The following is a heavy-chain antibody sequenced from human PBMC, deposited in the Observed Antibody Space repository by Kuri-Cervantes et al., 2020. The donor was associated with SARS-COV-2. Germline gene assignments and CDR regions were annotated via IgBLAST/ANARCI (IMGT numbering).Heavy chain of an antibody. CDR2: ISGSGGST. CDR3: AEVGPLWFGELLPYYYYYMDV. V-gene: IGHV3-23*01. CDR1: GFTFSSYA. Sequence: GESLKISCAASGFTFSSYAMSWVRQAPGKGLEWVSAISGSGGSTYYADSVKGRFTISRDNSKNTLYLQMNSLRAEDTAVYYCAEVGPLWFGELLPYYYYYMDVWGKGTTVTVSS. D-gene: IGHD3-10*01. J-gene: IGHJ6*03.